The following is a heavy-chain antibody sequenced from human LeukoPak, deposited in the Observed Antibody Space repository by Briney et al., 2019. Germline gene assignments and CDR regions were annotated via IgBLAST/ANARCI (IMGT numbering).Heavy chain of an antibody. CDR2: IRYDGSHK. Sequence: GGSLRLSCAASGFTFNSYGMHWVRQAPGKGLEWVAFIRYDGSHKYYADSVKGRFTISRDNSKNTLYLQMNSLRADDTAVYYCAKGDNDYGSGTYPDYWGQGTLVTVSS. V-gene: IGHV3-30*02. D-gene: IGHD3-10*01. J-gene: IGHJ4*02. CDR3: AKGDNDYGSGTYPDY. CDR1: GFTFNSYG.